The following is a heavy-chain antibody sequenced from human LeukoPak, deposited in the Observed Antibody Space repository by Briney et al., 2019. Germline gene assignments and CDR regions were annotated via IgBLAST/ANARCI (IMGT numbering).Heavy chain of an antibody. Sequence: GASVKVSCKASGYTFTGHYMHWVRQAPGQGLEWMGWVNPNSGGTNYAQKFQGRATMTRDTSISTAYMELSRLRSDDTAVYYCARDGSGTDAFDYWGQGTLVTVSS. D-gene: IGHD1-1*01. CDR3: ARDGSGTDAFDY. CDR1: GYTFTGHY. CDR2: VNPNSGGT. J-gene: IGHJ4*02. V-gene: IGHV1-2*02.